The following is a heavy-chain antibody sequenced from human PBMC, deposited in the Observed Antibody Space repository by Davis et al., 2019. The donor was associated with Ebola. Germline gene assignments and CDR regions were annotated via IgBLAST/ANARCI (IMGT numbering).Heavy chain of an antibody. Sequence: PGGSLRLSWTVSGGSISSYYWSWIRQPAGKGLEWIGRIYTSGSTNYNPSLKSRVTMSVDTSKNQFSLKLSSVTAADTAVYYCARDRVVVVPAAVNWFDPWGQGTLVTVSS. D-gene: IGHD2-2*01. J-gene: IGHJ5*02. V-gene: IGHV4-4*07. CDR3: ARDRVVVVPAAVNWFDP. CDR1: GGSISSYY. CDR2: IYTSGST.